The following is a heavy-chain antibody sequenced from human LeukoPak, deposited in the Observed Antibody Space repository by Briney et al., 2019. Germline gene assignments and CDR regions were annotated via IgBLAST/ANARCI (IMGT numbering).Heavy chain of an antibody. D-gene: IGHD3-3*01. J-gene: IGHJ6*03. CDR3: ASLGAPYDFWSGCYYYYYMDV. CDR2: IYYSGST. CDR1: GGSISSSSYY. Sequence: PSETLSLTCTVSGGSISSSSYYWGWIRQPPGKGLEWIGSIYYSGSTYYNPSLKSRVTISVDTSKNQFSLKLSSVTAADTAVYYCASLGAPYDFWSGCYYYYYMDVWGKGTTVTVSS. V-gene: IGHV4-39*01.